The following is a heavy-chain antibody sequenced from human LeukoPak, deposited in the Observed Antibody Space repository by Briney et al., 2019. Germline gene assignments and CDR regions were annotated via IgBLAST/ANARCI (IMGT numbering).Heavy chain of an antibody. Sequence: GGSLRLSYAASGFTFSSYAMSWVRQAPGKGLEWVSAISGSGGSTYYADSVKGRFTISRDNSKNTLYLLMNSLRAEDTAVYYCAKYGATGESYYFDYWGQGTLVTVSS. J-gene: IGHJ4*02. CDR3: AKYGATGESYYFDY. V-gene: IGHV3-23*01. CDR1: GFTFSSYA. CDR2: ISGSGGST. D-gene: IGHD3-10*01.